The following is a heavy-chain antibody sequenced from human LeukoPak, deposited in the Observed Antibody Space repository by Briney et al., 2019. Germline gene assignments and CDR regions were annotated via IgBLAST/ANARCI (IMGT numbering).Heavy chain of an antibody. CDR1: GGSISSSSYC. Sequence: KPSETLSLTCTVSGGSISSSSYCWGWIRQPPGKGLEWIGSIYYSGSTYYNPSLKSRVTISVDTSKNQFSLKLSSVTAADTAVYYCARPGFCSSTSCESAQIDYWGQGTLVTVSS. CDR3: ARPGFCSSTSCESAQIDY. D-gene: IGHD2-2*01. J-gene: IGHJ4*02. CDR2: IYYSGST. V-gene: IGHV4-39*01.